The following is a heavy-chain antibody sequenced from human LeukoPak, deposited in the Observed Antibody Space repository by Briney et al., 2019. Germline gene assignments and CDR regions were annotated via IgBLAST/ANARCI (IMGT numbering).Heavy chain of an antibody. CDR3: ARGRGYTDPFDY. D-gene: IGHD5-18*01. Sequence: GGSLRLSCAASEFAVSSHYMSWVRQAPGKGLEWVSLIYSGGDTYYADSVKGRFTISRDSSKNTLYLQMNSLRAEDTAVYYCARGRGYTDPFDYWGQGTLVTVSS. J-gene: IGHJ4*02. V-gene: IGHV3-66*01. CDR2: IYSGGDT. CDR1: EFAVSSHY.